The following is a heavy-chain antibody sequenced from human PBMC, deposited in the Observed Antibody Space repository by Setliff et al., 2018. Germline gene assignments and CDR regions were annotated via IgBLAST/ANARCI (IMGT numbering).Heavy chain of an antibody. Sequence: GGSLRLSCSVSGITFINAWMTWVRQAPGKGLEWISVTYRSGVTNYADSVQGRVTISRDNHKNTLHLQMNSLRVEDTAIYYCAKSPHDFWSGRVFFDYWGQGMLVTVSS. D-gene: IGHD3-3*01. V-gene: IGHV3-53*01. CDR2: TYRSGVT. CDR3: AKSPHDFWSGRVFFDY. CDR1: GITFINAW. J-gene: IGHJ4*01.